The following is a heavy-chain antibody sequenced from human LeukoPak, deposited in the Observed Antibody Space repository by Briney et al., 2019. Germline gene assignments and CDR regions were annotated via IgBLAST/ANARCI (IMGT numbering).Heavy chain of an antibody. CDR1: GGSISSSSYY. V-gene: IGHV4-39*01. J-gene: IGHJ4*02. CDR2: IYYSGST. D-gene: IGHD3-22*01. Sequence: ETPSPSCTVSGGSISSSSYYWGWIRQPPGKGLEWIGSIYYSGSTYYNSSLKSRITISVDTSKNQFSLTLTSVTAADTAVYYCASDRSGRSFCLCGQRTLVTVSS. CDR3: ASDRSGRSFCL.